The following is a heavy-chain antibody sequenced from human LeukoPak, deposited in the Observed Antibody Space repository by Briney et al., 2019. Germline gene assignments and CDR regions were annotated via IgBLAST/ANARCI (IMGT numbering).Heavy chain of an antibody. CDR2: IGTAGDT. V-gene: IGHV3-13*04. J-gene: IGHJ3*02. CDR1: GFTFRRYD. D-gene: IGHD6-13*01. Sequence: PGGSLRLSCVGSGFTFRRYDLHWVRQGIGKGLEWVSSIGTAGDTYYPVSVKGRFTISRDDDKNSFYLQMNSLRAEDTAVYYCAGSSGDSRSWYTFHIWGQGTILTVSS. CDR3: AGSSGDSRSWYTFHI.